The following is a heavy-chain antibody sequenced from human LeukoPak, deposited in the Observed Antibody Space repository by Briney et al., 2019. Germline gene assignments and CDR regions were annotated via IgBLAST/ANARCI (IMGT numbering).Heavy chain of an antibody. CDR1: GYSFATYW. Sequence: GESPKISCKVSGYSFATYWIGWVRQMPGKGLEWMGIIYPDDSDTRYSPSFQGQVTISVDKSINTAYLQWSSLKASDTAMYYCATPYPREYCSSTTCYFNYWGQGTLVTVSS. D-gene: IGHD2-2*01. J-gene: IGHJ4*02. V-gene: IGHV5-51*01. CDR3: ATPYPREYCSSTTCYFNY. CDR2: IYPDDSDT.